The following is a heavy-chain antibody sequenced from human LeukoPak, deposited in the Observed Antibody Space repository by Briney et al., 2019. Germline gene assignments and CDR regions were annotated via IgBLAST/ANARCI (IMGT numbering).Heavy chain of an antibody. CDR2: IYYNGNT. V-gene: IGHV4-59*08. CDR3: TGLHLAAAEEFDP. D-gene: IGHD6-13*01. CDR1: GGSINGHY. J-gene: IGHJ5*02. Sequence: SSETLSLTCTVSGGSINGHYWSWIRQSPGKGLEWIGYIYYNGNTNYNPSLKSRITISVDTSKNQFSLNLSSVTAADTAVYYCTGLHLAAAEEFDPWGQGTLVTVSS.